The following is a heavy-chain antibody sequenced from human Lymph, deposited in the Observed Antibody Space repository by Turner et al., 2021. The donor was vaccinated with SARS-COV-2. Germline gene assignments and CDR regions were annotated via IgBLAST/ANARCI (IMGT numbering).Heavy chain of an antibody. J-gene: IGHJ5*02. CDR2: IIPILAIA. CDR3: ARDSPYCSSTSCYNP. CDR1: GGTFSSYA. Sequence: QVQLVQSGAEVKKPGSSVKVSCKASGGTFSSYAIPWVRQAPGQGLEWMGGIIPILAIANYAQKFQGRVTITADKSTSTAYMELSSLRSEDTAVYYCARDSPYCSSTSCYNPWGQGTLVTVSS. V-gene: IGHV1-69*10. D-gene: IGHD2-2*02.